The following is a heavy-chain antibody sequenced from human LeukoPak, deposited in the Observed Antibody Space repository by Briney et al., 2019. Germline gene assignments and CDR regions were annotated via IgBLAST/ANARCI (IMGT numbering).Heavy chain of an antibody. D-gene: IGHD2-15*01. CDR1: GFTFSNYG. V-gene: IGHV3-23*01. Sequence: GGSLRLSCAASGFTFSNYGMSWVRQAPGKGLEWVSVITDSGGSAYYADSVKGRFTISRDNSKNTLYLQMNSLRAEDTAIYYCAKNGDRGAYCTGGTCYPYFYYYMDVWGKGTTVPI. CDR3: AKNGDRGAYCTGGTCYPYFYYYMDV. J-gene: IGHJ6*03. CDR2: ITDSGGSA.